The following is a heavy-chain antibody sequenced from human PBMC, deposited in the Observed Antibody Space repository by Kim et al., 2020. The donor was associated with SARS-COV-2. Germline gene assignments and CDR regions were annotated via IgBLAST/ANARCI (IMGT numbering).Heavy chain of an antibody. Sequence: VGSLRLSCEASGFIFDDYAMHWVRQVPGKGLEWVSMINRDATRTDYADSVRGRFTISRDNRKNSLYLQMGSLRSEDTGIYYCIKDHPSLDVWGQGTTVTV. CDR2: INRDATRT. CDR1: GFIFDDYA. J-gene: IGHJ6*02. V-gene: IGHV3-43*02. CDR3: IKDHPSLDV.